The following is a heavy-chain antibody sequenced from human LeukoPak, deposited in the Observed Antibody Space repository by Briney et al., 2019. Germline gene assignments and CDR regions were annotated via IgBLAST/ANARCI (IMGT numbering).Heavy chain of an antibody. Sequence: ASVKVSCKASGYTFTSYDINWVRQATGQGLEWMGWMNPNSGNTGYAQKFQGRVTMTRNTSISTAYMELSSLRSEDTAVYYCARGRSGDSSSWYYYYYGMDVWGQGTTATVSS. CDR2: MNPNSGNT. V-gene: IGHV1-8*01. CDR3: ARGRSGDSSSWYYYYYGMDV. D-gene: IGHD6-13*01. CDR1: GYTFTSYD. J-gene: IGHJ6*02.